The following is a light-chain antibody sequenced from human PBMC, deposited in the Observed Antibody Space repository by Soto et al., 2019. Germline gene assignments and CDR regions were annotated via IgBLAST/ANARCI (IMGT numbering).Light chain of an antibody. V-gene: IGLV2-11*01. Sequence: QSALTQPRSVSGSPGQSVTISCTGTSSDVGGYNYVSWYQQHPGKAPKLMIYDVSKRPSGVPDRFSGSKSGNTASLTISGLQAEDEADYYCSSYAGSNNLVFGGRTKLTVL. CDR3: SSYAGSNNLV. J-gene: IGLJ3*02. CDR2: DVS. CDR1: SSDVGGYNY.